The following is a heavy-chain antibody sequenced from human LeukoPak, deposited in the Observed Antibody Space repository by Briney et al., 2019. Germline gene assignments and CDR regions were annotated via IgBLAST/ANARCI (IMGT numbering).Heavy chain of an antibody. Sequence: PGGSLRLSCAASGFTFSSYWMSWVRQAPGKGLEWVANIKQDGSEKYYVDSVKGRSTISRDNAKNSLYLQMNSLRAEDTAVYYCASHENDYYDSSGYYYWGQGTLVTVSS. J-gene: IGHJ4*02. CDR1: GFTFSSYW. CDR3: ASHENDYYDSSGYYY. D-gene: IGHD3-22*01. V-gene: IGHV3-7*01. CDR2: IKQDGSEK.